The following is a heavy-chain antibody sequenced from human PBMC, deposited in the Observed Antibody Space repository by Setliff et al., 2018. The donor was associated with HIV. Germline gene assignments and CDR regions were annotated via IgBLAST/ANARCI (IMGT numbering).Heavy chain of an antibody. CDR3: ARSSYYDVNSPFDY. CDR2: AIPMLGIA. Sequence: SVKVSCKAYGGTFSNYGINWVRQAPGQGLEWMGGAIPMLGIANHVHKFQGRVTITADKSTSTAYMELNSLRSEDTAVYYCARSSYYDVNSPFDYWGQGTRVTVSS. CDR1: GGTFSNYG. D-gene: IGHD3-16*01. V-gene: IGHV1-69*10. J-gene: IGHJ4*02.